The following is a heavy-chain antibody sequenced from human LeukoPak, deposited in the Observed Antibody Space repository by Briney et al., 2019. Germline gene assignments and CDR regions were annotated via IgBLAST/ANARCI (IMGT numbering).Heavy chain of an antibody. D-gene: IGHD2-15*01. V-gene: IGHV3-23*01. Sequence: GGSLRLSCAASGLTFRNYAMSWVRQAPGKGLEWVSVICANDGNTYYADAVKGRFIISRDNSKDTLYLQMDSLRAEDTAVYYCAKGSGSSCYSPCDYWGQGILVTVSS. CDR2: ICANDGNT. J-gene: IGHJ4*02. CDR1: GLTFRNYA. CDR3: AKGSGSSCYSPCDY.